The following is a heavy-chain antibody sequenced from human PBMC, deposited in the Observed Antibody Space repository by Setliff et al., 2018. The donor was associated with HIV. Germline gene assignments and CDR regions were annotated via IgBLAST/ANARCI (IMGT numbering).Heavy chain of an antibody. V-gene: IGHV1-2*02. CDR3: ARGSGGYCSGGSCYFGFGLAL. J-gene: IGHJ6*02. Sequence: ASVKVSCKPSGFTFTGYYLHWVRQAPGQGLEWMGWIDPNTGATNFEQKFQDRVSMTRDTSIPTAYMELSSLGSEDTAVYYCARGSGGYCSGGSCYFGFGLALWGQGTTVTVPS. D-gene: IGHD2-15*01. CDR2: IDPNTGAT. CDR1: GFTFTGYY.